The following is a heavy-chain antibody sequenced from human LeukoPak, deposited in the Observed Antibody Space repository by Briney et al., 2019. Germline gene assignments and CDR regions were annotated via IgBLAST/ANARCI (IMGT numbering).Heavy chain of an antibody. J-gene: IGHJ4*02. V-gene: IGHV3-23*01. CDR1: EITLSNYG. D-gene: IGHD3-22*01. Sequence: GGSLRLSCAVSEITLSNYGMTWVRQAPGKGLEWVAGLSGSGGSTNYADSVKGRFTISRDNAKNTLYLQMNSLRAEDTAVYFCAKRGVVIRVILVGFHKEAYYFDSWGQGVLVTVSS. CDR3: AKRGVVIRVILVGFHKEAYYFDS. CDR2: LSGSGGST.